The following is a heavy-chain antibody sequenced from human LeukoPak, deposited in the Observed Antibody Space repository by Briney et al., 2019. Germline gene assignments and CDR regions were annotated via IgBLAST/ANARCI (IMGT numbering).Heavy chain of an antibody. CDR1: GFTFDDYG. J-gene: IGHJ4*02. D-gene: IGHD6-13*01. Sequence: GRSLRLSCEASGFTFDDYGMHWVRHAPGKGLEWVSTISWNSTSVGYVDSVKGRFTISRDNAKKTLYLQMNSLRPEDTALYYCAKDYGYSSSWYDYWGQGTLVTVSS. V-gene: IGHV3-9*01. CDR3: AKDYGYSSSWYDY. CDR2: ISWNSTSV.